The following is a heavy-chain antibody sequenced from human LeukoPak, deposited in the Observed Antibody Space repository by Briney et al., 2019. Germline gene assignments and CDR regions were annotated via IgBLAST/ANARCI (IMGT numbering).Heavy chain of an antibody. D-gene: IGHD1-26*01. CDR3: AKSGGYGLIDY. Sequence: SETLSLTCTVSGASVSGSPYYWGWIRQPPGKGLDWIGSIYSSGSTYYNASLQSRVTISIETSKNQISLRLNSVTAADTAIYYCAKSGGYGLIDYWGQGTLATVSS. CDR2: IYSSGST. J-gene: IGHJ4*02. V-gene: IGHV4-39*01. CDR1: GASVSGSPYY.